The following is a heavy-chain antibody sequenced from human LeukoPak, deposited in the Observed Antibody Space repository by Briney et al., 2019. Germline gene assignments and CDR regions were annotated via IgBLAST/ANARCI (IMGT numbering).Heavy chain of an antibody. V-gene: IGHV1-2*02. J-gene: IGHJ6*02. CDR1: GYTFTGYF. CDR2: INPNSGGT. CDR3: AREPAAAMRDYYYGMDV. Sequence: GASVKVSCKASGYTFTGYFMHWVRQAPGQGLEWMGWINPNSGGTNYAQKFQGRVTMTRDTSISTAYMELSRLRSDDTAVYYCAREPAAAMRDYYYGMDVWGQGTTVTVSS. D-gene: IGHD2-2*01.